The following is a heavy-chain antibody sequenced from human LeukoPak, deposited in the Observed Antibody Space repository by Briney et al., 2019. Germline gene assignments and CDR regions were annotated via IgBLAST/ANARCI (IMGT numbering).Heavy chain of an antibody. Sequence: GGSLRLSCAASGFTFNSYWMHWVRQVPGKGLVWVSRINSDGSSTSYADSVKGRFTISRDNAKNTLYLQMISLRAEDTAVYYCARWRGAQSEFEYWGQGTLVTVSS. D-gene: IGHD3-3*01. CDR1: GFTFNSYW. V-gene: IGHV3-74*01. CDR3: ARWRGAQSEFEY. CDR2: INSDGSST. J-gene: IGHJ4*02.